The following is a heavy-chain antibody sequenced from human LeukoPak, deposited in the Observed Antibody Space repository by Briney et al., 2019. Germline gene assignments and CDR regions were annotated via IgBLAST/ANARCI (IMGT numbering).Heavy chain of an antibody. CDR3: AKGLVGAPAYFQH. CDR1: GFTFSSYN. D-gene: IGHD1-26*01. Sequence: GGSLRLSCAASGFTFSSYNMNWVCQAPGKGLEWVSFISSSSSYIYYADSMKGRFTISRDNSKNTLYLQMNSLRAEDTAVYYCAKGLVGAPAYFQHWGQGTLVTVSS. V-gene: IGHV3-21*04. J-gene: IGHJ1*01. CDR2: ISSSSSYI.